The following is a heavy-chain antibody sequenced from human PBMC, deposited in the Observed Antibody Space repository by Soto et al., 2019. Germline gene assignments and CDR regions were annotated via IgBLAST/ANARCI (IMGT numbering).Heavy chain of an antibody. CDR3: ARQASGYYYGWFDP. J-gene: IGHJ5*02. D-gene: IGHD3-22*01. CDR2: IFYSGGT. CDR1: GGSILDSTYY. Sequence: QLLLQESGPGLVKPSETLSLTCTVSGGSILDSTYYWAWIRQSPGKGLEWIGTIFYSGGTFYTPSLKSRVTMSVDASNNQFSLKLSSVTAADTAVYYWARQASGYYYGWFDPWGQGTLVTVSS. V-gene: IGHV4-39*01.